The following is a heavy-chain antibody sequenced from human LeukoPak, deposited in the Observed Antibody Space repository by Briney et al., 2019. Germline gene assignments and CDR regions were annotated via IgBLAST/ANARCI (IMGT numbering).Heavy chain of an antibody. CDR2: IYSGGST. Sequence: GGSLRLSCAASGFTVSSNYMSWVRQAPGKGLEWVSVIYSGGSTYYADSVKGRFTISRDNSKNTLYLQMNSLRAEDTAVYYCARDRLVSYGSRGTVDYWGQGTLVTVSS. CDR1: GFTVSSNY. CDR3: ARDRLVSYGSRGTVDY. V-gene: IGHV3-53*01. D-gene: IGHD5-18*01. J-gene: IGHJ4*02.